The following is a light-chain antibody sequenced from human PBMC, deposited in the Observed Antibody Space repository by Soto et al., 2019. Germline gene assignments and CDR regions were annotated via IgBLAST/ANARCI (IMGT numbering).Light chain of an antibody. Sequence: QLVLTQSSSASASLGSSVKHTCTLSSGNNNYIIAWHQQQPGQAPRFLMKVDGSGSYDKGSGFPDRFSGSSSGPDRYLTISELLFEEEADYFCETWDSNHALGGGTNVTVL. CDR3: ETWDSNHA. CDR1: SGNNNYI. V-gene: IGLV4-60*02. CDR2: VDGSGSY. J-gene: IGLJ2*01.